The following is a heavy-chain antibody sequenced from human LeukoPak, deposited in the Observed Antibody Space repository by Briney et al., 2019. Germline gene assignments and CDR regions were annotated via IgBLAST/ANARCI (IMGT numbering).Heavy chain of an antibody. J-gene: IGHJ4*02. CDR1: GFTFSSYA. Sequence: GGSLRLSCAASGFTFSSYAMSWVRQAPGKGLEWVSAISDSGGSTYYADSVKGRFTISRDNSKNTLYLQMNSLRAEDTAVYYCAKIRDIVVVAAATPLNDYWGQGTLVTVSS. V-gene: IGHV3-23*01. D-gene: IGHD2-15*01. CDR2: ISDSGGST. CDR3: AKIRDIVVVAAATPLNDY.